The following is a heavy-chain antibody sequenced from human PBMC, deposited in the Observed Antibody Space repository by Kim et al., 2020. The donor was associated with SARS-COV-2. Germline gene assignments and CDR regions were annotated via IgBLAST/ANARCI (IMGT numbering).Heavy chain of an antibody. J-gene: IGHJ3*02. D-gene: IGHD2-2*01. CDR3: ARDLVVVPAAGAFDI. Sequence: QKIKGRVTMTRDTSTSTVYMELSSLRSEDTAVYYCARDLVVVPAAGAFDIWGQGTMVTVSS. V-gene: IGHV1-46*01.